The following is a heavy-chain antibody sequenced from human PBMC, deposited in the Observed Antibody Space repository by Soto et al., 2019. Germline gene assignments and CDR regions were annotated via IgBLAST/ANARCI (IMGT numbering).Heavy chain of an antibody. CDR3: ASSYGDSYYYGMDV. V-gene: IGHV1-18*01. Sequence: QVQLVQSGAEVKKPGASVKVSCKASGYTFTSYGISWVRQAPGQGLEWMGWISAYNGNTNDAQKFQGRDTMTTDTTTSTAYMEFRSLRSDDTAVYYCASSYGDSYYYGMDVWGQGTTVSVSS. J-gene: IGHJ6*02. CDR2: ISAYNGNT. D-gene: IGHD4-17*01. CDR1: GYTFTSYG.